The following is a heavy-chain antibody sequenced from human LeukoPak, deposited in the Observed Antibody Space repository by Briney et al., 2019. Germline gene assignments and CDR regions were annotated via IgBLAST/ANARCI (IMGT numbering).Heavy chain of an antibody. Sequence: GRSLRLSCAASGLTFDDYAMHWVRQAPGKGLEWVSGISWNSGSIGYADSVKGRFTISRDNAKNSLYLQMNSLRAEDTALYYCAKDSLSSGWSPLDYWGQGTLVTVSS. D-gene: IGHD6-19*01. CDR2: ISWNSGSI. V-gene: IGHV3-9*01. J-gene: IGHJ4*02. CDR1: GLTFDDYA. CDR3: AKDSLSSGWSPLDY.